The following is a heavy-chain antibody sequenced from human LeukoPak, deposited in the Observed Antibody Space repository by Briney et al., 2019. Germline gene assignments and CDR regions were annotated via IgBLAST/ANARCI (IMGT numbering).Heavy chain of an antibody. CDR2: ISYNGSNK. Sequence: QPGGSLRLSCAASGFTFSSYGMHWVRQAPGKGLEWVAVISYNGSNKYYADSVKGRFTISRDNSKNTLYLQMNSLRAEDTAVYYCAKVLEAFIVVVTAVQMDVWGQGTTVTVSS. J-gene: IGHJ6*02. CDR3: AKVLEAFIVVVTAVQMDV. CDR1: GFTFSSYG. V-gene: IGHV3-30*18. D-gene: IGHD2-21*02.